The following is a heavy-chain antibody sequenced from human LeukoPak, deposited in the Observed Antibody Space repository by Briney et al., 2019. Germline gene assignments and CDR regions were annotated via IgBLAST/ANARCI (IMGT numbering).Heavy chain of an antibody. CDR2: IEQDGSEK. Sequence: PGGSLRLSCAASGFTFSSYWMSWVRQAPGKGLEWVANIEQDGSEKYYVDSVKGQFTISRDNAKNSLYLQMNSLRAEDTAVYYCARDDYYYDSSGSSYFDYWGQGTLVAVSS. V-gene: IGHV3-7*01. CDR3: ARDDYYYDSSGSSYFDY. CDR1: GFTFSSYW. J-gene: IGHJ4*02. D-gene: IGHD3-22*01.